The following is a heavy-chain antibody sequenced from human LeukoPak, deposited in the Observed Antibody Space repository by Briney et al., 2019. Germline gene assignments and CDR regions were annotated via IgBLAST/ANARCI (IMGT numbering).Heavy chain of an antibody. CDR2: ISGSGSST. V-gene: IGHV3-23*01. CDR3: AKRGFNIDY. D-gene: IGHD3-10*01. CDR1: GFTFSSYA. J-gene: IGHJ4*02. Sequence: GGSLRLSCAASGFTFSSYAMSWVRQAPGKGLEWVAGISGSGSSTYYADSGKGRFTISRDNSKNTVSLQMNSLRAEDTAVYYCAKRGFNIDYWGQGTLVTVSS.